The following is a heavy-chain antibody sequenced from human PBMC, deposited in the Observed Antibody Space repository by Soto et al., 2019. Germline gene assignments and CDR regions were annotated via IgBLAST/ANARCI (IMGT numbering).Heavy chain of an antibody. CDR1: GFTFSSFW. CDR2: INNDGSST. J-gene: IGHJ6*02. V-gene: IGHV3-74*01. D-gene: IGHD2-21*01. Sequence: GGSLRLSCAASGFTFSSFWMHWVRQAPGKGLVWVSRINNDGSSTAYADSVKGRFTISRDNAKSTLYLQVTSLRAEDTAVYYCARDPLIGNTDYGLDVWGQGTTVTVSS. CDR3: ARDPLIGNTDYGLDV.